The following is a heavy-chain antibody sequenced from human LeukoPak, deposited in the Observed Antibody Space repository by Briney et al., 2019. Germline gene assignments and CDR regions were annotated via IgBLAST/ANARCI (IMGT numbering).Heavy chain of an antibody. CDR2: INPSGGST. V-gene: IGHV1-46*01. J-gene: IGHJ4*02. CDR3: ARDGDGSFARRANYFDY. Sequence: ASVKVSCKASGYTFTSYYMHWVRQAPGQGLEWMGIINPSGGSTGYAQKFQGRVTMTRDTSTSTVYMELSSLRSEDTAVYYCARDGDGSFARRANYFDYWGQGTLVTVSS. CDR1: GYTFTSYY. D-gene: IGHD2-21*01.